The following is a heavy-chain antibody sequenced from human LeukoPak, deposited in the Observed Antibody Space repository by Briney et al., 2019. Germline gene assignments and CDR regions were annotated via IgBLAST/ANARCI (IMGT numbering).Heavy chain of an antibody. CDR1: GFTFTTYA. V-gene: IGHV3-30-3*01. Sequence: GGSLRLSCAASGFTFTTYAIHWVRQAPGKGLEWVAVISYDGSNKYYADSVKGRFTISRDNSKNTLSLQVNSLRAEDTAVYYCARGVDYYGVWGQGTLVTVSS. D-gene: IGHD3-10*01. CDR2: ISYDGSNK. J-gene: IGHJ4*02. CDR3: ARGVDYYGV.